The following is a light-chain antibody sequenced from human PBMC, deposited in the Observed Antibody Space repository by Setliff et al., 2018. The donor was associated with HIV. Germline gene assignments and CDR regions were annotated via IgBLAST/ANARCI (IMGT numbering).Light chain of an antibody. V-gene: IGLV2-23*02. Sequence: QSVLAQPASVSGSPGQSITLSCTGTSSDVGSYNLVSWYQHHPGKAPKLMIYEVSKRPSGVSNRFSGSKSGNTASLTISGLQAGDEADYYCCSYAGSSTYVFGTGTKVTVL. CDR3: CSYAGSSTYV. CDR1: SSDVGSYNL. CDR2: EVS. J-gene: IGLJ1*01.